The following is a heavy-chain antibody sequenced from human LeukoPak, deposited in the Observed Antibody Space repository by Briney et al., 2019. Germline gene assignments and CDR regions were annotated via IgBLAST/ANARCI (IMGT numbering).Heavy chain of an antibody. CDR2: INPNSGGT. J-gene: IGHJ5*02. Sequence: GASVKVSCKASGYTFTGYYMHWVRQAPGQGLEWMGWINPNSGGTNYAQKFQGRVTMTRDTSISTAYMELSRLRSDDTAVYYCARDLRIAAAGPHRNWFDPWGQGTLVTVSS. D-gene: IGHD6-13*01. CDR1: GYTFTGYY. CDR3: ARDLRIAAAGPHRNWFDP. V-gene: IGHV1-2*02.